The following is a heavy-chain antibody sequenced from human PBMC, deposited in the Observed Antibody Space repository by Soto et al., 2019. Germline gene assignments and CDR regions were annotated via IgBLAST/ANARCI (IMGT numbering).Heavy chain of an antibody. D-gene: IGHD3-3*01. Sequence: QVQLLQSEAEVKKPGASLKATSKASGNTFSNFGITRERQAHGQGLEWMGRITTYNGNTNCTQKYQGRVTMTTDTSTSTAYMEVRSLRFDDTAVYYCARGGTPISYWGQGTLVTVSS. J-gene: IGHJ4*02. CDR1: GNTFSNFG. CDR3: ARGGTPISY. V-gene: IGHV1-18*01. CDR2: ITTYNGNT.